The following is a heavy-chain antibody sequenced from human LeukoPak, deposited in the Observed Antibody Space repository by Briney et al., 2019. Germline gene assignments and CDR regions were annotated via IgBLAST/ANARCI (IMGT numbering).Heavy chain of an antibody. CDR2: IYPGDSDT. V-gene: IGHV5-51*01. CDR1: GYSFTSYW. J-gene: IGHJ3*02. D-gene: IGHD3-3*01. CDR3: ARSTYYDFWSGQLSDAFDI. Sequence: GESLEISCKGSGYSFTSYWIGWVRQMPGKGLEWMGIIYPGDSDTRYSPSFQGQVTISADKSISTAYLQWSSLEASDTAMYYCARSTYYDFWSGQLSDAFDIWGQGTMVTVSS.